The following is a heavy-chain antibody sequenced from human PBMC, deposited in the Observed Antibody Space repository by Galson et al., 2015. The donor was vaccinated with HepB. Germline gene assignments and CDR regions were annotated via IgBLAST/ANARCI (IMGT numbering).Heavy chain of an antibody. D-gene: IGHD3-3*01. Sequence: SLRLSCAASGFTFSSYAMSWVRQAPGKGLEWVSAISGSGGSTYYADSVKGRFTISRDNSKNTLYLQMNSLRAEDTAVYYCAKALRFLEWLRMGDAFDIWGQGTMVTVSS. J-gene: IGHJ3*02. CDR3: AKALRFLEWLRMGDAFDI. V-gene: IGHV3-23*01. CDR1: GFTFSSYA. CDR2: ISGSGGST.